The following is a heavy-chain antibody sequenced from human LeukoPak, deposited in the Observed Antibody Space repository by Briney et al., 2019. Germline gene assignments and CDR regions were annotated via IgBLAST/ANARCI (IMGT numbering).Heavy chain of an antibody. CDR3: ARGGYQLLWY. J-gene: IGHJ4*02. V-gene: IGHV3-7*04. D-gene: IGHD2-2*01. CDR1: VFTLSTYW. Sequence: GGSLRLSCAASVFTLSTYWMSWVRQAPGTGLEWVASIKQDGSEKSYVDSVKGRFTISRDNAKNSLYLQMNSLRAEDTAVYYCARGGYQLLWYWGQGTLVTVSS. CDR2: IKQDGSEK.